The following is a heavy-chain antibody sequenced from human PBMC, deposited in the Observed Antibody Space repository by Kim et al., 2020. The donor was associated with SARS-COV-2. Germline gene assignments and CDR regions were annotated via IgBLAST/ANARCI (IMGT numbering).Heavy chain of an antibody. V-gene: IGHV3-30-3*01. D-gene: IGHD3-3*01. CDR2: ISYDGSNK. CDR3: ASPTVNDFWSVMISYCY. J-gene: IGHJ4*03. CDR1: GFTFSSYA. Sequence: GGSLRLSCAASGFTFSSYAMNWVRQAPGKGLEWVAVISYDGSNKYYADSVMGRFTITRANTNNKLYLQMNSLRAEDTAVYYCASPTVNDFWSVMISYCY.